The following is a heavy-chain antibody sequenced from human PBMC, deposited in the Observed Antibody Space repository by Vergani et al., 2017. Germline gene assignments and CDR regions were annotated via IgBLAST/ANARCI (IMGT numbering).Heavy chain of an antibody. Sequence: QVQLVESGGGVVQPGGSLRLSCAASGFTFSSYGMNWVRQAPGKGLEWVAFIRYDGSNKYYADSVKGRFTISRDNSKNTLYLQMSSLRAEDTAVYYCLVYDRSGYNQVDAFDIWGQGTMVTVSS. CDR3: LVYDRSGYNQVDAFDI. D-gene: IGHD3-22*01. CDR1: GFTFSSYG. CDR2: IRYDGSNK. J-gene: IGHJ3*02. V-gene: IGHV3-30*02.